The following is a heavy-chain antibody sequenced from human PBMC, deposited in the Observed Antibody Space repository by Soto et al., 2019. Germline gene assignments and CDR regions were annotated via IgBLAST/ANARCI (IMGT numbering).Heavy chain of an antibody. D-gene: IGHD2-8*01. CDR2: IYPGDSDS. Sequence: GESLKISCKGSGYSFPTYWLAWVRQTPGRGLEYMGIIYPGDSDSRYSPAFQGQVTISADKSINTAYLQWTSLKASDTAIYYCARSRVYTPRLEDTFDIWGQGKMVTVSS. V-gene: IGHV5-51*01. J-gene: IGHJ3*02. CDR3: ARSRVYTPRLEDTFDI. CDR1: GYSFPTYW.